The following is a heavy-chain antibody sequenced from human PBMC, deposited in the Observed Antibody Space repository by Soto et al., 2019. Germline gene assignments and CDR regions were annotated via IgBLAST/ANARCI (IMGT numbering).Heavy chain of an antibody. CDR3: ARGPPLGY. CDR2: IYHSGST. J-gene: IGHJ4*02. CDR1: GGSISSGGYS. Sequence: SETLSLTCAVSGGSISSGGYSWSWIRQPPGKGLECIGYIYHSGSTYYNPSLKGRVTISVDRSKNQFSLKLSSVTAADTAVYYCARGPPLGYWGQGTLVTVSS. V-gene: IGHV4-30-2*01.